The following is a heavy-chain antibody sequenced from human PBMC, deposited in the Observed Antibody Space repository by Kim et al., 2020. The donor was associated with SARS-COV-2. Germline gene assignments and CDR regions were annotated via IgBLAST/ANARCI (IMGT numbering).Heavy chain of an antibody. CDR3: AEKKAGVAPFDY. CDR1: GFTFSNYA. CDR2: IGPASIIT. D-gene: IGHD5-12*01. V-gene: IGHV3-23*01. J-gene: IGHJ4*02. Sequence: GGSLRLSCAASGFTFSNYAMSWVRQAPGKGLEWVSGIGPASIITFYADSVKGRFTVSRDNSKNTLYLQMNSLRAEDTAIYYCAEKKAGVAPFDYWGQGTLVTVSS.